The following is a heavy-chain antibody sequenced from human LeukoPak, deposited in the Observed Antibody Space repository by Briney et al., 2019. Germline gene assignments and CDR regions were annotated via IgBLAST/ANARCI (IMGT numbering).Heavy chain of an antibody. J-gene: IGHJ6*04. D-gene: IGHD3-10*02. CDR1: GFTFSSYA. V-gene: IGHV3-23*01. CDR2: ISNSGGST. Sequence: GGSLRLSCAASGFTFSSYAMSWVRQAPGKGLEWVSAISNSGGSTYYADSVKGRFTISRDNAKNSLYLQMNSLRAEDTAVYYCAELGITMIGGVWGKGTTVTISS. CDR3: AELGITMIGGV.